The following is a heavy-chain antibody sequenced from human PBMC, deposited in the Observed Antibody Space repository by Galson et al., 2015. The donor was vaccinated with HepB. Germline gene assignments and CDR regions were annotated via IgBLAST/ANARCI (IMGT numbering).Heavy chain of an antibody. V-gene: IGHV1-3*01. CDR1: GYTFTSYA. CDR2: INAGNGNT. CDR3: ARSLQWLVGYYFDY. J-gene: IGHJ4*02. D-gene: IGHD6-19*01. Sequence: SVKVSCKASGYTFTSYAMHWVRQAPGQRLEWMGWINAGNGNTKYSQKFQGRVTITRDTSASTAYMGLSSLRSEDTAVYYCARSLQWLVGYYFDYWGQGTLVTVSS.